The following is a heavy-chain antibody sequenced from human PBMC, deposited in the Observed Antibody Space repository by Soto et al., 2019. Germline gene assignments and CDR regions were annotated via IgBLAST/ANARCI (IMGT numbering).Heavy chain of an antibody. CDR3: ARAYSGSSGGWFDP. D-gene: IGHD1-26*01. CDR1: GYTFTGYY. J-gene: IGHJ5*02. V-gene: IGHV1-2*02. CDR2: INPNSGGT. Sequence: ASVKVSCKASGYTFTGYYMHWVRQAPGQGLEWKGWINPNSGGTNYAQKFQGRVTMTRDTSISTAYMELSRLRSDDTAVYYCARAYSGSSGGWFDPWGQGTLVTAPQ.